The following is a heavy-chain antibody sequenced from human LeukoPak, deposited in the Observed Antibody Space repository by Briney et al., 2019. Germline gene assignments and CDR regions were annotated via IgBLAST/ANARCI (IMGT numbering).Heavy chain of an antibody. Sequence: PGGSLRLSCAASGFTFSNAWMSWVRQAPGKGLEWVGRIKSKTDGGTTDYAAPVKGRFTISRDDSKNTLYLQMNSLKTEDTAVYYCTTDIHDSSGYHDYWGQGTLVTVSS. D-gene: IGHD3-22*01. CDR1: GFTFSNAW. J-gene: IGHJ4*02. CDR3: TTDIHDSSGYHDY. CDR2: IKSKTDGGTT. V-gene: IGHV3-15*01.